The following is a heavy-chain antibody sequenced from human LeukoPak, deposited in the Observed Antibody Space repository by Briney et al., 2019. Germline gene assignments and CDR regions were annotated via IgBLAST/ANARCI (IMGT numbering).Heavy chain of an antibody. CDR3: AGDFWRGYYFRD. CDR1: GYSISSGYY. CDR2: IYHSGST. D-gene: IGHD3-3*01. V-gene: IGHV4-38-2*02. Sequence: SETLSLTCSFSGYSISSGYYWGWVRQPPGEGLGWIGNIYHSGSTYYNPSLKSRVTISVDTSKNQFSLKLSSVTAADTAAYYCAGDFWRGYYFRDWGQGNPVTVSS. J-gene: IGHJ4*02.